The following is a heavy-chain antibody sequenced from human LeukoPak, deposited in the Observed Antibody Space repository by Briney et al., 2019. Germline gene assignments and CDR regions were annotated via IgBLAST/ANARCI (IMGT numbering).Heavy chain of an antibody. Sequence: ESGPTLVNPTQTLTLTCTFSGFSLTSDRAGVGWIRQPPGKALEWLALIYGNGDERYSPSLRSRLTITKDTSKNQVVLTMTSMDPVDTATYFCAHRHLIGYTYDFWGQGTLVTVPS. V-gene: IGHV2-5*01. CDR3: AHRHLIGYTYDF. J-gene: IGHJ4*02. D-gene: IGHD1-1*01. CDR1: GFSLTSDRAG. CDR2: IYGNGDE.